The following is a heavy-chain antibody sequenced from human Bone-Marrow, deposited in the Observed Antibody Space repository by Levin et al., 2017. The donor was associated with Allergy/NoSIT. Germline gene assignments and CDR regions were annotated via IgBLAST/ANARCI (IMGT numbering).Heavy chain of an antibody. CDR3: ARDRGWDILTGYRLNYYYGMDV. CDR1: GFTFSDYY. J-gene: IGHJ6*02. D-gene: IGHD3-9*01. V-gene: IGHV3-11*01. Sequence: GESLKISCAASGFTFSDYYMSWIRQAPGKGLEWVSYISSSGSTIYYADSVKGRFTISRDNAKNSLYLQMNSLRAEDTAVYYCARDRGWDILTGYRLNYYYGMDVWGQGTTVTVSS. CDR2: ISSSGSTI.